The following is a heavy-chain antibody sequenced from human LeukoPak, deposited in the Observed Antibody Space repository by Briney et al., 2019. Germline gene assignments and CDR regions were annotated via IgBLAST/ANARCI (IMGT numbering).Heavy chain of an antibody. J-gene: IGHJ5*02. V-gene: IGHV7-4-1*02. Sequence: ASVKVSCKASGYTFTSYAMNWVRQAPGQGLEWMGWINTNTGNPTYAQGFIGRFVFSLDTSVSTAYLQISSLKAEDTAVYYCARGSRSSWSGANPYWFDPWGQGTLVTVSS. CDR2: INTNTGNP. CDR3: ARGSRSSWSGANPYWFDP. CDR1: GYTFTSYA. D-gene: IGHD6-13*01.